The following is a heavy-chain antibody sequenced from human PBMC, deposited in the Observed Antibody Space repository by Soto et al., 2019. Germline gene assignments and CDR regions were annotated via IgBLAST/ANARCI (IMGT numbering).Heavy chain of an antibody. CDR1: GGSVTNINYF. CDR2: IYYTGTT. D-gene: IGHD3-22*01. CDR3: ATDKRVTMIGGWFDP. V-gene: IGHV4-39*02. Sequence: LSLTCSVSGGSVTNINYFWAWIRQSPGKGLEWIANIYYTGTTFYNPSLRSRVSMTIDASKNRFSLNLSSVTASDTALYYCATDKRVTMIGGWFDPWGQGTLVTVSS. J-gene: IGHJ5*02.